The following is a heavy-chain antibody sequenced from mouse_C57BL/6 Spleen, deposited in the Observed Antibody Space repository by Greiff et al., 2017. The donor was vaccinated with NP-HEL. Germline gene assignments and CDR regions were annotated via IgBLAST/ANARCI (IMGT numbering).Heavy chain of an antibody. J-gene: IGHJ1*03. V-gene: IGHV5-12*01. CDR3: ARQRLLGYFDV. D-gene: IGHD2-3*01. CDR1: GFTFSDYY. CDR2: ISNGGGST. Sequence: EVQLVESGGGLVQPGGSLKLSCAASGFTFSDYYMYWVRQTPEKRLEWVAYISNGGGSTYYPDTVKGRFTISRDNAKNTLYLQMSRLNSEDTAMYYCARQRLLGYFDVWGTGTTVTVSS.